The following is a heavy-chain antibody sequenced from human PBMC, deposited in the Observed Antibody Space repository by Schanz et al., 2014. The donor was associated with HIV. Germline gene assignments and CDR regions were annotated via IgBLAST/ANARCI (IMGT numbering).Heavy chain of an antibody. CDR2: ISYDGSNK. V-gene: IGHV3-30*18. D-gene: IGHD6-6*01. J-gene: IGHJ4*02. CDR1: GFTFDSFG. Sequence: QVQLAESGGGVVRPGRSLRLSCAASGFTFDSFGMHWVRQAPGKGLEWVAVISYDGSNKKYADSVKGRITISRDNSKNTLYLQMNSLRADDTAVYYCAKGWRGYSISSLVDYWGQGSLVTVSS. CDR3: AKGWRGYSISSLVDY.